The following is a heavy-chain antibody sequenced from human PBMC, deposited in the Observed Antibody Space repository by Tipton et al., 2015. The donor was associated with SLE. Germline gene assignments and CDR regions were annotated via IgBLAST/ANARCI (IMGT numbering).Heavy chain of an antibody. CDR2: IYTGESLSGGI. J-gene: IGHJ6*03. CDR3: AKWEAYSTFYLDV. D-gene: IGHD4-11*01. Sequence: LVQSSETLSLTCTVSGDSISTHYWSWIRQPAGKGLEWIGRIYTGESLSGGINYNPSLRSRVTMSLDTSKNQFSLKMTSVTAADTAVYYCAKWEAYSTFYLDVWGKGTTVTVSS. V-gene: IGHV4-4*07. CDR1: GDSISTHY.